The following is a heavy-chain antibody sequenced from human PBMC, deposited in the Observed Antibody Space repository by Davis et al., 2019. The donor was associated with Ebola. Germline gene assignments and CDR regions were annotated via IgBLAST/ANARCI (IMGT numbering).Heavy chain of an antibody. CDR2: INPNSGGT. CDR1: GYTFTGYY. CDR3: ARRLDYDILTGYLRQHNWFDP. V-gene: IGHV1-2*05. J-gene: IGHJ5*02. D-gene: IGHD3-9*01. Sequence: AASVKVSCKASGYTFTGYYMHWVRQAPGQGLEWMGRINPNSGGTNYAQKFQGRVTMTRDTSISTAYMELSRLRSDDTVVYYCARRLDYDILTGYLRQHNWFDPWGQGTLVTVSS.